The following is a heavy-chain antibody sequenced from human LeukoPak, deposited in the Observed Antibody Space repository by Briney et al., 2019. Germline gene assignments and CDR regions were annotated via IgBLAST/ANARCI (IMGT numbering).Heavy chain of an antibody. V-gene: IGHV3-23*01. CDR2: ISGSGGST. CDR1: GFTFTSDA. D-gene: IGHD3-3*01. J-gene: IGHJ4*02. Sequence: PGGSLRLSCAASGFTFTSDAMNWVRQAPGKGLEWVSAISGSGGSTYYADSVKGRFTISRDNSKNTLHLQMNSLRAEDTAVYYCAKDYYDFWSALDSWGQGTLVTVSS. CDR3: AKDYYDFWSALDS.